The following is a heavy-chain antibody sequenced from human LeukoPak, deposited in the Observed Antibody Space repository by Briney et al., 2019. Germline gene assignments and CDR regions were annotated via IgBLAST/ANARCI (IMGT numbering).Heavy chain of an antibody. D-gene: IGHD3-16*02. CDR1: GGSISSYY. CDR2: IYYSVST. J-gene: IGHJ3*02. Sequence: SETLSLTCTVSGGSISSYYWSWIRQPPGKGLEWIGYIYYSVSTNYNPSLKSRVTISVDTSKNQFSLKLSSVTAADTAVYYCARESDYVWGSYRWGAFDIWGQGTMVTVSS. V-gene: IGHV4-59*01. CDR3: ARESDYVWGSYRWGAFDI.